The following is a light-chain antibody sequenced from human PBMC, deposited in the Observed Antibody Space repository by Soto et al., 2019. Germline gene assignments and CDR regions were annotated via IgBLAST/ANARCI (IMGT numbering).Light chain of an antibody. V-gene: IGKV3-20*01. CDR1: QSVNSRF. Sequence: EIVLTQSPGTLSLSPGERATLSCRASQSVNSRFLAWYQQKPGQAPRLLIYSASSRASGIPDRFSGSGSGTDFTLTISRLEPEDFAVYVCQQYGSSPRYTFGQGTKLEIK. CDR2: SAS. J-gene: IGKJ2*01. CDR3: QQYGSSPRYT.